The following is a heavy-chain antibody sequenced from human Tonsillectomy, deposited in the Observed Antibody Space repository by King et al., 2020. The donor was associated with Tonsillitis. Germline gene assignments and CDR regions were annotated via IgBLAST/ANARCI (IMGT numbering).Heavy chain of an antibody. J-gene: IGHJ3*02. Sequence: LQLVQSGAEVKKPGSSVKVSCKASGGTFSIYGSSWVRQAPGQGLELMGMLIPMFGTEKYAHKFQGRGTITAAESTSTAYMELSSIRSEDTAVFYCARDWCGGYSCWTAFDILGQGTMVTVSS. D-gene: IGHD5-12*01. V-gene: IGHV1-69*18. CDR2: LIPMFGTE. CDR1: GGTFSIYG. CDR3: ARDWCGGYSCWTAFDI.